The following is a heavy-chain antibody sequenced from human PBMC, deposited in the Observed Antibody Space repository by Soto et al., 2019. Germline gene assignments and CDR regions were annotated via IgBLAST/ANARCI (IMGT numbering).Heavy chain of an antibody. D-gene: IGHD3-10*01. CDR2: ISAYNGNT. Sequence: ASVKVSCKASGYTFTSYGISWVRQAPGQGLEWMGWISAYNGNTNYAQKLQGRVTMTRDTSTSTAYMELSSLRSEDTAVYYCARGRRYGSGSYLYYDYYMDVWGKGTTVTVSS. V-gene: IGHV1-18*01. CDR1: GYTFTSYG. J-gene: IGHJ6*03. CDR3: ARGRRYGSGSYLYYDYYMDV.